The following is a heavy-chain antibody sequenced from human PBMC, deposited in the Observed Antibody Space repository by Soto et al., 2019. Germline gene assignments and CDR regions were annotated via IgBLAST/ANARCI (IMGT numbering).Heavy chain of an antibody. CDR3: AKFPRRNYELS. CDR1: GFTFKNYG. V-gene: IGHV3-30*18. D-gene: IGHD3-3*01. CDR2: LSYDGSEK. J-gene: IGHJ5*02. Sequence: LRLSCVVSGFTFKNYGMHWVRQAPGKGLEWVSVLSYDGSEKDYAASVRGRFTISRDNSKNTLYLQMNSLRTDDTAIYYCAKFPRRNYELSWGQGTLVTVSS.